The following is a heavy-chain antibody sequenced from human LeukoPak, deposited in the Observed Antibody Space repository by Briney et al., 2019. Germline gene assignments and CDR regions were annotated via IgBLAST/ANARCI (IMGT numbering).Heavy chain of an antibody. J-gene: IGHJ4*02. D-gene: IGHD6-6*01. CDR2: IYYSGST. Sequence: PSETLSLTCTVSGGSISSSSYYWGWIRQPPGKGLEWIGSIYYSGSTYYNPSLKSRVTISVDTSKNQFSLKLSSVTAADTAVYYCARLPGYSNSGYYFDYWGQGTLVTVSS. CDR3: ARLPGYSNSGYYFDY. CDR1: GGSISSSSYY. V-gene: IGHV4-39*07.